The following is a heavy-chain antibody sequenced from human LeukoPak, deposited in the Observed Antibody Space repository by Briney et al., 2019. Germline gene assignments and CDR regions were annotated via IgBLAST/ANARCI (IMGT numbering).Heavy chain of an antibody. CDR1: GFTFSSYW. Sequence: GGSLRLSCAASGFTFSSYWMSWVRQAPGKGLEWVANIKQGGSEKYYVDSAKGRFTISRDNSKNTLYLQMNSLRTDDTAVYYCAKAGPSPGVWYSDLWGRGTPVTVSS. J-gene: IGHJ2*01. CDR2: IKQGGSEK. D-gene: IGHD3-3*01. CDR3: AKAGPSPGVWYSDL. V-gene: IGHV3-7*03.